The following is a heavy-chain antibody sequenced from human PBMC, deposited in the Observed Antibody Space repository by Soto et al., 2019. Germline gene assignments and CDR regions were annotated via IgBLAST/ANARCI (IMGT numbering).Heavy chain of an antibody. V-gene: IGHV4-4*02. CDR3: ARDRVPEDFWSGYYHYYYYYGMDV. J-gene: IGHJ6*02. CDR1: GGSISSSNW. Sequence: PSETLSLTCAVSGGSISSSNWWSWVRQPPGKWLEWIGEIYHSGSTNYNPSLKSRVTISVDKSKNQFSLKLSSVTAADTAVYYCARDRVPEDFWSGYYHYYYYYGMDVWGQGTTVTVSS. D-gene: IGHD3-3*01. CDR2: IYHSGST.